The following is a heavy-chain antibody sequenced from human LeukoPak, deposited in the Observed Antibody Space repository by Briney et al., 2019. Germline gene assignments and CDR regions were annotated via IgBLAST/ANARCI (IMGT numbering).Heavy chain of an antibody. J-gene: IGHJ4*02. D-gene: IGHD6-13*01. Sequence: KPGGSLRLSCAASGFTFSNAWMSWVRQAPGKGLEWVGRIKSKTDGGTTDYAAPVKGRFTISRDDSKNTLYLQMNSLKTEDTAVYYCTSGIAAAVLGYWGQGTLVTVSS. CDR1: GFTFSNAW. CDR2: IKSKTDGGTT. CDR3: TSGIAAAVLGY. V-gene: IGHV3-15*01.